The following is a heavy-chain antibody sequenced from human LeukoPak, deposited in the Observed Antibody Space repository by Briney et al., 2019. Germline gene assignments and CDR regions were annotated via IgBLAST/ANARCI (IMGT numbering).Heavy chain of an antibody. Sequence: PGGSLRLSCAASGFTVSSNYMSWVRQAPGKGLEWVSVIYSGGSTYYADSVKGRFTISRDNSKNTLYLQMNSLRAEDTAVYYCARGSPSGSWPYYYMDVWGKGTTVTVSS. V-gene: IGHV3-66*02. CDR3: ARGSPSGSWPYYYMDV. J-gene: IGHJ6*03. CDR2: IYSGGST. D-gene: IGHD1-26*01. CDR1: GFTVSSNY.